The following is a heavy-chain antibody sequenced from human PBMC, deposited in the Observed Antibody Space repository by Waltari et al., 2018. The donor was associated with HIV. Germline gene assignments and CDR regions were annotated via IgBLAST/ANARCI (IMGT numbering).Heavy chain of an antibody. D-gene: IGHD3-3*01. CDR3: AQSESWTFRN. V-gene: IGHV3-74*01. CDR2: LNGDGSST. J-gene: IGHJ4*02. Sequence: EVQLVESGGDLVQPGGSLRLSCAASGFTFSSYYMHWVRQAPGKGLVLVSRLNGDGSSTNYADSVNGRFTISRDNAKNTLYLQRNSLRAEDTAVYYCAQSESWTFRNWGQGTLVTVSS. CDR1: GFTFSSYY.